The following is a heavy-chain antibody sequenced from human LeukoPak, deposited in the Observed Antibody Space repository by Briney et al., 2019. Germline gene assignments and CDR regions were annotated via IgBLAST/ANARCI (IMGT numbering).Heavy chain of an antibody. V-gene: IGHV4-39*01. CDR2: IYYSVTT. CDR1: GRSISSSSYY. CDR3: ARRAHYDFWSGYYASPRNYYFDF. Sequence: SETLSHTCTLSGRSISSSSYYWGWIRHPPGKGLEWNGSIYYSVTTSYNPSLKSRVTISVDTSKTQFSLKLSSVTATDTAVYYCARRAHYDFWSGYYASPRNYYFDFWGQGNLVTVSS. J-gene: IGHJ4*02. D-gene: IGHD3-3*01.